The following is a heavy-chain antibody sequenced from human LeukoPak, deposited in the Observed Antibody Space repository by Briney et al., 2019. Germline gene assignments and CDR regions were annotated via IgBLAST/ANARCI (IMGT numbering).Heavy chain of an antibody. CDR2: IYYSGST. Sequence: SETLSLTCTVSGGSISSYYWSWIRQPPGKGLEWIGYIYYSGSTNYNPSLKSRVTISVDTSKNQFSLKLTSVTAADTAVYYCARTGHPTYCSSTSCYTYYYYYMDVWGKGTTVTVSS. CDR3: ARTGHPTYCSSTSCYTYYYYYMDV. CDR1: GGSISSYY. D-gene: IGHD2-2*01. J-gene: IGHJ6*03. V-gene: IGHV4-59*08.